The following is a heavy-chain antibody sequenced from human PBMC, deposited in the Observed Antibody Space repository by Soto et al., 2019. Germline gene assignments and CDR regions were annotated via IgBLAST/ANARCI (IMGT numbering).Heavy chain of an antibody. CDR3: ASLGQCSGGSCYSGCI. CDR2: IYHSGST. V-gene: IGHV4-30-2*01. Sequence: QLQLQESGSGLVKPSQTLSLTCAVSGGSISSGGYSWSWIRQPPGKGLEWIGYIYHSGSTYYNPSLKSRVTISVDRSKNQFSLKLSSVTAADTAVYYCASLGQCSGGSCYSGCIWGQGTMVTVSS. J-gene: IGHJ3*02. CDR1: GGSISSGGYS. D-gene: IGHD2-15*01.